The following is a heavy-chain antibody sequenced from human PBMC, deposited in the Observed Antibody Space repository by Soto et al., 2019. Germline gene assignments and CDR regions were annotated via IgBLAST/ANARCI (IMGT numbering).Heavy chain of an antibody. CDR1: TYSFTSYW. CDR3: ARQIASSGTDYYYGLYV. CDR2: IYASDSNT. D-gene: IGHD6-13*01. Sequence: PGESLKISCKASTYSFTSYWIGWVRQMPGKGLEWMGIIYASDSNTKYSPSFQGQVTISVDKSISTAYLQWSSLKASDTAMYYCARQIASSGTDYYYGLYVWGQGTTVTVSS. V-gene: IGHV5-51*01. J-gene: IGHJ6*02.